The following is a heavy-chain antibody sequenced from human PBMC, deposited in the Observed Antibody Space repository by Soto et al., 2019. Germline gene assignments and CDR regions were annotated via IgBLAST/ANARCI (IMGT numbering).Heavy chain of an antibody. CDR2: ISGYKGNT. J-gene: IGHJ4*02. D-gene: IGHD4-4*01. CDR3: ARMTTVTPYFDY. CDR1: GYTFSSYG. V-gene: IGHV1-18*01. Sequence: QVQLVQSGAEVKKPGASVKVPCKATGYTFSSYGISWVRQAPGQGLEWMGWISGYKGNTNYAQKLQGRVTTTTDTSTSTAYMALRSLRSDDTAVYYCARMTTVTPYFDYWGQGTLVTVSS.